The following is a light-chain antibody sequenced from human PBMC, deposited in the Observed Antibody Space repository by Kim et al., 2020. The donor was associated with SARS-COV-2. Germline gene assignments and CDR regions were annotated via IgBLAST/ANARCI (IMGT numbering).Light chain of an antibody. V-gene: IGLV4-69*01. J-gene: IGLJ2*01. CDR1: SGHSSYA. Sequence: ASFQLTCTRSSGHSSYAIAWHQQQPEKGPRYLMKLNSDGSHSKGDGIPDRFSGSSSGAERYLTISSLQSEDEADYYCQTWGTGIVVFGGGTQLTVL. CDR2: LNSDGSH. CDR3: QTWGTGIVV.